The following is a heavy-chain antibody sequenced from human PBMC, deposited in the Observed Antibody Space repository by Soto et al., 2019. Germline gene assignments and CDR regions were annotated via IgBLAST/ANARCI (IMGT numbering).Heavy chain of an antibody. CDR3: AGEPETTNPDGVDF. V-gene: IGHV1-2*02. Sequence: ASVKVSCKASGYTFSDYYIHWVRQAPGQGHERMGWINPNSGGTKYAPKFQGGVTMTRVTSITTAYTQLSRLRSGDTAVYYCAGEPETTNPDGVDFRGQETLVTVCS. CDR2: INPNSGGT. CDR1: GYTFSDYY. J-gene: IGHJ4*02. D-gene: IGHD1-7*01.